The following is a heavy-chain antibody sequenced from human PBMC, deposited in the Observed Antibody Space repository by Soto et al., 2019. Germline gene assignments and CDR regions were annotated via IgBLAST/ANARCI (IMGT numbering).Heavy chain of an antibody. J-gene: IGHJ3*02. V-gene: IGHV5-51*01. CDR3: ARPHYYYDSSGYSPDDAFDI. CDR2: IYPGDSDT. CDR1: GYSFTSYW. Sequence: GESLKISCKGSGYSFTSYWIGWVRQMPGKGLEWMGIIYPGDSDTRYSPSFQGQVTISADKSISTAYLQWSSLKASDTAMYYCARPHYYYDSSGYSPDDAFDIWGQGTMVTVSS. D-gene: IGHD3-22*01.